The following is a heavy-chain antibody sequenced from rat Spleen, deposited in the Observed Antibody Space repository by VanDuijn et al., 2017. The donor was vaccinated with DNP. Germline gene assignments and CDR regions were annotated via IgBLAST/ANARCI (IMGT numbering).Heavy chain of an antibody. Sequence: EVQLVESGGGLVQPGRSLKLSCAASGFTFSNYGMHWIRQAPTKGLEWVASITNTGDSTYYSDSVKGRFTISRDNAKSTLYLQMDSLRSEDTATYYCAGRPPPTRGPFDYWGQGVTVTVSS. CDR3: AGRPPPTRGPFDY. V-gene: IGHV5-19*01. CDR1: GFTFSNYG. CDR2: ITNTGDST. J-gene: IGHJ2*01. D-gene: IGHD1-4*01.